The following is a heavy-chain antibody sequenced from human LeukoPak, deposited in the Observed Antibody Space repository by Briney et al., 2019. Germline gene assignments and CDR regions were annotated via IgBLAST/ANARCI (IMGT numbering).Heavy chain of an antibody. J-gene: IGHJ4*02. Sequence: ASVKVSCKTSGYTFTSYGINWVRQAPGQGLEWLGWISAYSGNTNSAQKLQGRVTMTTDTSTSTAYMELRSLRSDDTAVYYCARVDGSPDYWGQGTLLTVSS. CDR1: GYTFTSYG. CDR2: ISAYSGNT. D-gene: IGHD2-15*01. V-gene: IGHV1-18*01. CDR3: ARVDGSPDY.